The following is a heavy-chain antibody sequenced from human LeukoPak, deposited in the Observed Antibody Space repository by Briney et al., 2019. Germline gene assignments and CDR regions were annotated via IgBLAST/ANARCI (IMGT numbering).Heavy chain of an antibody. CDR3: ARQSRNSGSYYSVDP. Sequence: GESLKISCKGSGYIFTNYWIGWVRQMPGKGLEWMGIIYPGDSDTRYSPSFQGQVTISVDKSISTAYLQWSSLKASDTAMYYCARQSRNSGSYYSVDPWGQGTLVTVSS. CDR2: IYPGDSDT. D-gene: IGHD1-26*01. J-gene: IGHJ5*02. CDR1: GYIFTNYW. V-gene: IGHV5-51*01.